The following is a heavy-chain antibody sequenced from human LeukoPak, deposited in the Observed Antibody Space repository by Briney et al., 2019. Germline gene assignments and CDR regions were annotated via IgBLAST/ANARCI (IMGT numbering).Heavy chain of an antibody. CDR3: AKALYDSGAYSFDY. CDR2: ISGTDGTT. Sequence: PGGSLRLSCAASGFTFSSYAMTWARQAPGEGLEWFSAISGTDGTTYYADSVKGRFTISRDNSKNTLYLQMNSLRAEDTALYYCAKALYDSGAYSFDYWGQGTLVTVSS. D-gene: IGHD3-22*01. CDR1: GFTFSSYA. J-gene: IGHJ4*02. V-gene: IGHV3-23*01.